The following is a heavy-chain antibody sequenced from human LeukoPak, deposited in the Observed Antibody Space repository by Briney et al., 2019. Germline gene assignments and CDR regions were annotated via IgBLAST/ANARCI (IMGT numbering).Heavy chain of an antibody. CDR2: IIPIFGTA. D-gene: IGHD4-17*01. J-gene: IGHJ3*02. CDR1: GGTFSSYA. CDR3: ARVPSGDYAEGAFDI. Sequence: SVKVSCEASGGTFSSYAISWVRQAPGQGLEWMGGIIPIFGTANYAQKFQGRVTITTDESTSTAYMELSSLRSEDTAVYYCARVPSGDYAEGAFDIWGQGTMVTVSS. V-gene: IGHV1-69*05.